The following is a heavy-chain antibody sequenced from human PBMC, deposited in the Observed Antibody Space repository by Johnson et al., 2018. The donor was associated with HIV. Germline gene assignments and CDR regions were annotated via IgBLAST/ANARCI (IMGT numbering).Heavy chain of an antibody. V-gene: IGHV3-66*02. CDR3: AKDRALGWELIGAFDI. Sequence: VQLVESGGGVVQPGGSLRLSCAASGFTVSTNYMGWVRQAPGQGLEWVSVIHSGDTTYYADSVKGRFTISRDNSKNTLYLQMNSLRVEDTAVYYCAKDRALGWELIGAFDIWGQGTMVTVSS. J-gene: IGHJ3*02. CDR2: IHSGDTT. D-gene: IGHD1-26*01. CDR1: GFTVSTNY.